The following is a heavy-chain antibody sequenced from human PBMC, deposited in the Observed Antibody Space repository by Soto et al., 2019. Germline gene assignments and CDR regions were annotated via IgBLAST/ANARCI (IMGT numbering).Heavy chain of an antibody. CDR3: ARRGYDFWSGLDV. J-gene: IGHJ6*02. CDR1: GYNFTSCW. CDR2: IDPTDSFT. Sequence: PGESLKISCKGSGYNFTSCWIIWVRQMPGKGLEWMGNIDPTDSFTNYSPSFQGHVTISTDKSVSTAYLQWGTLKASDTAMYYCARRGYDFWSGLDVWGQGTTVTVSS. V-gene: IGHV5-10-1*01. D-gene: IGHD3-3*01.